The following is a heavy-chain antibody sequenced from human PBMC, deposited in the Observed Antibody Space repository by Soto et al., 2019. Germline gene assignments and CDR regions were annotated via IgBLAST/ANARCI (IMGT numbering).Heavy chain of an antibody. CDR2: IYYSGST. V-gene: IGHV4-39*01. CDR3: ARHQFEYSSSNYYYMDV. CDR1: GGSISSSSYY. J-gene: IGHJ6*03. Sequence: SETLSLTCTVSGGSISSSSYYWGWIRQPPGKGLEWIGSIYYSGSTYYNPSLKSRVTISVDTSKNQFALKLSSVTAADTAVYYWARHQFEYSSSNYYYMDVWGKGTTVTVSS. D-gene: IGHD6-6*01.